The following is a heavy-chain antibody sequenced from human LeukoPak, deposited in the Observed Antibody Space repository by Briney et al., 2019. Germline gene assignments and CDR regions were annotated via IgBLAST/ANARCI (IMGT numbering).Heavy chain of an antibody. CDR1: GASISSSTYY. J-gene: IGHJ4*02. CDR2: IYYSGST. Sequence: SETLSLTCTVSGASISSSTYYWGWIRQPPGKGLEWIGNIYYSGSTYYNPSLKSRVTISVDTSKNRFSLRLSSVTAADTAVYYCARSGSYSGPYVYWGQGTVVTVSS. CDR3: ARSGSYSGPYVY. V-gene: IGHV4-39*07. D-gene: IGHD1-26*01.